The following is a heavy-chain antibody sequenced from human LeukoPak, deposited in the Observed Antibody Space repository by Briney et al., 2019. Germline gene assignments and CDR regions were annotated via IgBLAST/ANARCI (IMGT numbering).Heavy chain of an antibody. CDR3: ARLMVRGVVREDY. Sequence: RASVTVSFKASGYTFTDYGITWVRQVPGQGLELIGSIRTHNGNTDLAQKFQGRVTMTTDKSTSTASMELKSLRSDDTALYYCARLMVRGVVREDYWGQGTLVTVSS. CDR1: GYTFTDYG. D-gene: IGHD3-10*01. J-gene: IGHJ4*02. V-gene: IGHV1-18*01. CDR2: IRTHNGNT.